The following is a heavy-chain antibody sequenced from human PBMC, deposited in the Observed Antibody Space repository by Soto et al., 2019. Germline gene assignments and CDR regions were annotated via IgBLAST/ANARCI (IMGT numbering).Heavy chain of an antibody. J-gene: IGHJ4*02. D-gene: IGHD3-10*01. CDR3: QIPMVRGVSLLDC. CDR2: IGSNGGST. CDR1: GFTFNNYA. Sequence: EVQLVESGGGLVQPGGSLRLSCSASGFTFNNYAMHWVRQAPGKGLEYVSAIGSNGGSTYYADSVKGRFTISRDNSKNTLYLQLGSLRAEDTAVYYCQIPMVRGVSLLDCWGQGTLVTVSS. V-gene: IGHV3-64D*06.